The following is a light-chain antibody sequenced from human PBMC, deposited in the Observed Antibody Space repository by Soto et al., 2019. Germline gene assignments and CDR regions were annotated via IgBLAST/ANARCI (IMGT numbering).Light chain of an antibody. CDR3: QSYDSSLSVL. CDR2: GNS. V-gene: IGLV1-40*01. Sequence: QSVLTQPPSVSGAPGQRVTISCTGSSSNIGAGYDVHWYQQLPGTAPKLLIYGNSNRPSGVPDRFSGSKSGTSASLAITGLQAEDEADYYCQSYDSSLSVLSGGGTQLTVL. J-gene: IGLJ2*01. CDR1: SSNIGAGYD.